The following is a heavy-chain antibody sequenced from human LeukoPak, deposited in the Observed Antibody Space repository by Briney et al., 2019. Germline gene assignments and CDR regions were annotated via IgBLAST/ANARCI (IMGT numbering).Heavy chain of an antibody. CDR2: ISVGAEYI. V-gene: IGHV3-23*01. Sequence: GGSLRLSCAASGFTFSTYVMNWFRQAPGKGLEWVSTISVGAEYIFYADCVKGRFTISRDDSNNALYLQMHSLRAEDTALYYCASGPPFLKYFEYWGQGTLVTVSS. D-gene: IGHD3-3*01. J-gene: IGHJ4*02. CDR1: GFTFSTYV. CDR3: ASGPPFLKYFEY.